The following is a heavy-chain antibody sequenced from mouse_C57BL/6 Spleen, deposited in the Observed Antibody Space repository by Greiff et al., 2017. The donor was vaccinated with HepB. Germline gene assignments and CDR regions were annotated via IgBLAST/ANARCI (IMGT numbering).Heavy chain of an antibody. CDR1: GYTFTSYW. CDR2: IHPNSGST. CDR3: ATPYSSYVFAY. D-gene: IGHD1-1*01. Sequence: VQLQQPGAELVKPGASVKLSCKASGYTFTSYWMHWVKQRPGQGLEWIGMIHPNSGSTNYNEKFKSKATLTVDKSSRAAYMQLSSLTSEDSAVYYCATPYSSYVFAYWGQGTLVTVSA. V-gene: IGHV1-64*01. J-gene: IGHJ3*01.